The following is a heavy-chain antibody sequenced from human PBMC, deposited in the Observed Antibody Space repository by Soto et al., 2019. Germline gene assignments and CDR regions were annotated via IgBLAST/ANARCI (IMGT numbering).Heavy chain of an antibody. D-gene: IGHD4-17*01. J-gene: IGHJ2*01. CDR2: TSYDGGYE. CDR1: RFAFSSYA. CDR3: AKGTAVTPWPDLDL. Sequence: QEQLVESGGGVVQPGKSLRLSCAASRFAFSSYAMHWVRQAPGKGLEWLAVTSYDGGYENYADSVKGRFTVSRDNSKNTLWLQINSLRPEDTALYYCAKGTAVTPWPDLDLWGQGTLVTVSS. V-gene: IGHV3-30*18.